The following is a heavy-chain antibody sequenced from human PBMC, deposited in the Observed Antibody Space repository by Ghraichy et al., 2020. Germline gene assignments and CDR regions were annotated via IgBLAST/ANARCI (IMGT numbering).Heavy chain of an antibody. CDR3: ARGGWGLVPLDFDY. D-gene: IGHD2-21*02. CDR1: GGSFSGYY. J-gene: IGHJ4*02. V-gene: IGHV4-34*01. Sequence: SQTLSLTCAVYGGSFSGYYWSWIRQPPGKGLEWIGEINHSGSTNYNPSLKSRVTISVDTSKNQFSLKLSSVTAADTAVYYCARGGWGLVPLDFDYWGQGTLVTVSS. CDR2: INHSGST.